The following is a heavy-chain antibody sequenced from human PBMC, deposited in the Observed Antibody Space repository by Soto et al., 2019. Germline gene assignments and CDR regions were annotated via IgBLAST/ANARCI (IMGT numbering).Heavy chain of an antibody. Sequence: ETLSLTCTVSGGSISSYYWSWIRQPPGKGLEWIGYIYYSGSTNYNPSLKSRVTISVDTSKNQFSLKLSSVTAADTAVYYCAGGVVVPAAIYWGQGTLVTVSS. J-gene: IGHJ4*02. CDR1: GGSISSYY. V-gene: IGHV4-59*08. CDR2: IYYSGST. CDR3: AGGVVVPAAIY. D-gene: IGHD2-2*02.